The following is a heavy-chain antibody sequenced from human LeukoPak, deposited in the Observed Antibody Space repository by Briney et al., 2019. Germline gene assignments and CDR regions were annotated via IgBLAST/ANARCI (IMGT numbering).Heavy chain of an antibody. CDR2: INHSGST. V-gene: IGHV4-39*07. D-gene: IGHD2-15*01. Sequence: SETLSLTCTVSGGSIRSSYYYWGWIRQPPGKGLEWVGEINHSGSTNYNPSLKSRVTISVDTSKNQFSLKLSSVTAADTAVYYCARGRRGGSCYIDYWGQGTLVTVSS. CDR1: GGSIRSSYYY. CDR3: ARGRRGGSCYIDY. J-gene: IGHJ4*02.